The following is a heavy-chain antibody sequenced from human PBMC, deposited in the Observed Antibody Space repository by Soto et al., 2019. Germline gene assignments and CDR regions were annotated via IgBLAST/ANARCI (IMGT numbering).Heavy chain of an antibody. CDR2: INRGGGP. V-gene: IGHV3-23*01. Sequence: EVRLLESGGGLVQPGGSLTLSCATSGFTFNNYSMSWVRQAPGKGLEWVSSINRGGGPYYADSVKSRFTISRDNSKNMLYLRMNSLRDDDTAVYFCARADGPLPVTLLGFWGQGTLVTVSS. J-gene: IGHJ4*02. D-gene: IGHD5-18*01. CDR3: ARADGPLPVTLLGF. CDR1: GFTFNNYS.